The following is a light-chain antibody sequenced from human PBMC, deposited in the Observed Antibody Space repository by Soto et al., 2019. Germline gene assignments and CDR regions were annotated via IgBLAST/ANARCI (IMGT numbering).Light chain of an antibody. Sequence: QSALIQPRSVSESPGQSVTISCTGSSNDVGGYNYISWYQHHPGKAPKLMIYDVSKRPSGVPDRFSGSKSGNTASLTISGLQAEDEGDYYCCSYAGYYNLAFGGGTKLTVL. CDR1: SNDVGGYNY. V-gene: IGLV2-11*01. J-gene: IGLJ2*01. CDR2: DVS. CDR3: CSYAGYYNLA.